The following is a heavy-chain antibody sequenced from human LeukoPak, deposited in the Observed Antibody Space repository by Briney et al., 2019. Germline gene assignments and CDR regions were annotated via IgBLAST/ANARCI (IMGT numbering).Heavy chain of an antibody. J-gene: IGHJ3*02. Sequence: PGRSLRLSCAASGFTFSSYGMHWVRQAPGKGLEWVAVISYDGSNKYYADSVKGRFTISRDNSKNTPYLQMNSLRAEDTAVYYCAKVFSSKTDAFDIWGQGTMVTVSS. V-gene: IGHV3-30*18. CDR2: ISYDGSNK. D-gene: IGHD2-2*01. CDR3: AKVFSSKTDAFDI. CDR1: GFTFSSYG.